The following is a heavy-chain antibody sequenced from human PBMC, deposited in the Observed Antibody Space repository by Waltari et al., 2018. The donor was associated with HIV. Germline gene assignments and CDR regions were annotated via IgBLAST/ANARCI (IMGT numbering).Heavy chain of an antibody. CDR3: ARYITMVRGGANWFDP. V-gene: IGHV5-51*03. CDR1: GYSVTRYW. CDR2: IYPGDSDT. J-gene: IGHJ5*02. D-gene: IGHD3-10*01. Sequence: EVQLVQSGAAVKKPGESLKIRCKGSGYSVTRYWIGWVRQLPGKGLEWLGIIYPGDSDTRYSPSFQGQVTISADKSISTAYLQWSSLKASDTAMYYCARYITMVRGGANWFDPWGQGTLVTVSS.